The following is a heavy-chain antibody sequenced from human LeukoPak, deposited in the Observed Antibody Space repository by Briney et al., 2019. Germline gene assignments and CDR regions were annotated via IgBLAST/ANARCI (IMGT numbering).Heavy chain of an antibody. V-gene: IGHV3-11*04. CDR1: GFTFSDYY. J-gene: IGHJ4*02. CDR2: ISSSGSTI. Sequence: GGSLRLSCAASGFTFSDYYMSWIRQAPGKGLEWVSYISSSGSTIYYADSVKGRFTISRDNAKNSLYLQMNSLRAEDTAVYYCARDLYYDFWSGIFDYWGQGTLVTVSS. D-gene: IGHD3-3*01. CDR3: ARDLYYDFWSGIFDY.